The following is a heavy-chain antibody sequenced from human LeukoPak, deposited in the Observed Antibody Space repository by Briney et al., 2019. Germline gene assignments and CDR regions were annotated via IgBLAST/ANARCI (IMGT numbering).Heavy chain of an antibody. J-gene: IGHJ6*03. D-gene: IGHD6-13*01. V-gene: IGHV1-2*02. CDR1: GYTFTGYY. CDR3: ARDSSSSWYFHYYYYMDV. Sequence: ASVKVSCKASGYTFTGYYMHWVRQAPGQGLEWMGWINPNSGGTNYAQKFQGRVTMTRDTSISTAYMELSRLRSDDTAVYYCARDSSSSWYFHYYYYMDVWGQGTLVTVSS. CDR2: INPNSGGT.